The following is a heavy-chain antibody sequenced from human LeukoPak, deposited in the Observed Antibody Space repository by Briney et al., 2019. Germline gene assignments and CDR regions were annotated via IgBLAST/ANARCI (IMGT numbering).Heavy chain of an antibody. Sequence: GGSLRLSCAASGFTFSSYAMSWVRQAPGKGLEWVSAISGSGGSTYYADSVKGRSTISRDNSKNTLYLQMNSLRAEDTAVYYCAKERITMVRGVIIEHSNWLDPWGQGTLVTVSS. CDR1: GFTFSSYA. V-gene: IGHV3-23*01. CDR2: ISGSGGST. D-gene: IGHD3-10*01. CDR3: AKERITMVRGVIIEHSNWLDP. J-gene: IGHJ5*02.